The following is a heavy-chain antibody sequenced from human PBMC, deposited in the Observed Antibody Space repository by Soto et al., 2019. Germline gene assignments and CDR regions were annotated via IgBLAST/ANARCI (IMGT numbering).Heavy chain of an antibody. D-gene: IGHD3-3*01. CDR3: ERSWGKRFLGWSHWFDP. Sequence: QVQLVQSGAEVKKPGSSVKVSCKSSGGPFSSYAISWVRQAPGQGLEWMGGTIPIFGTANYAQQFQVRVTITAAESTKTAYMQLSSLRSEDTAVYYCERSWGKRFLGWSHWFDPWCHGNLVTVAS. J-gene: IGHJ5*02. V-gene: IGHV1-69*01. CDR1: GGPFSSYA. CDR2: TIPIFGTA.